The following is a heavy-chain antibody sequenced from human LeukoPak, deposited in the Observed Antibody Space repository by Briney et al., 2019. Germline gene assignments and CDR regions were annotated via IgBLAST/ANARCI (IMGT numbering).Heavy chain of an antibody. CDR3: AREGITAAADY. Sequence: GGSLRLSCAASGFTFSSYWMSWVRQAPGKGLEWLANIKQDGSEKYYVDSVKGRFTISRDNAKNSLYLQVNSLRAEDTAVYYCAREGITAAADYWGQGTPVTVSS. CDR2: IKQDGSEK. D-gene: IGHD6-25*01. V-gene: IGHV3-7*01. CDR1: GFTFSSYW. J-gene: IGHJ4*02.